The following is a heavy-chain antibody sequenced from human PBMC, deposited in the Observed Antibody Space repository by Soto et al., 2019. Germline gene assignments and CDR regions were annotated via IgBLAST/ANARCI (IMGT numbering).Heavy chain of an antibody. V-gene: IGHV2-5*02. CDR1: GFLLSASGVG. CDR3: AHSVPGESCRGGTWYLFAY. D-gene: IGHD2-15*01. Sequence: QITLKESGPTLMKPTETLTLTCAVSGFLLSASGVGVGWIRQPPGKALEWLAIVYWDGEKRYNPSLKTRLTLTMGHPKTPVALTLTNLGPADCAPYYCAHSVPGESCRGGTWYLFAYWGQGILVTVSS. J-gene: IGHJ4*02. CDR2: VYWDGEK.